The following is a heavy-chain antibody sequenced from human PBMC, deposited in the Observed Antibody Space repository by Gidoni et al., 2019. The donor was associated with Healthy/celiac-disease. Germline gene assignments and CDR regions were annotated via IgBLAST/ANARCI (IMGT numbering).Heavy chain of an antibody. CDR2: SSGSGGST. J-gene: IGHJ4*02. V-gene: IGHV3-23*01. CDR1: GFPFTSYA. D-gene: IGHD3-3*01. CDR3: ANPPSMFGGVSSETGY. Sequence: DVQLLESGGGFVQPGGSLGLSCASSGFPFTSYAMSWVRQGPGKGLEWVSASSGSGGSTYYADSVKGRFNISRDNSKNTLYLQMNSLRAEDTAVYYCANPPSMFGGVSSETGYWGQGTLVTVSS.